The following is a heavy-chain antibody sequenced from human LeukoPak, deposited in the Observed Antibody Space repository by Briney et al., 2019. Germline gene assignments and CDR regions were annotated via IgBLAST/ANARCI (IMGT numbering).Heavy chain of an antibody. CDR2: INNNNNP. CDR1: GFTVTRYA. V-gene: IGHV3-23*05. D-gene: IGHD6-25*01. J-gene: IGHJ4*02. CDR3: AKDHPSSGWLAFES. Sequence: PGGSLRLSCAASGFTVTRYAMSWVRQAPGEGLEWVAAINNNNNPYYADSVRGRFTISRDTSGNTLYLQMNNLRAGDTAIYYCAKDHPSSGWLAFESWGQGTLVTVSS.